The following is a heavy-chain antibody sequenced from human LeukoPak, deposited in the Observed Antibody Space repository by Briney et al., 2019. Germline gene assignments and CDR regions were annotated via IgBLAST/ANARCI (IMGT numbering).Heavy chain of an antibody. J-gene: IGHJ5*02. CDR2: IYYSGST. CDR3: ARYNDYDFWSGYYTKGSNWFDP. Sequence: PSETLSLTCTVSGGSISSYYWSWIRQPPGKGLEWIGYIYYSGSTNYNPSLKSRVAISVDTSKNQFSLKLSSVTAADTAVYYCARYNDYDFWSGYYTKGSNWFDPWGPGTLVTVSS. V-gene: IGHV4-59*01. D-gene: IGHD3-3*01. CDR1: GGSISSYY.